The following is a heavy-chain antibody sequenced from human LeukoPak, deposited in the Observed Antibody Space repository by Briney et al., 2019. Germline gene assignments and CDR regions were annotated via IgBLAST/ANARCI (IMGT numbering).Heavy chain of an antibody. J-gene: IGHJ4*02. CDR2: ISGGGGAT. Sequence: PGGSLRLSCAASGFDFSNQAMSWVRQAPGKGLEWVSGISGGGGATYSADSVKGRFTISRDNSKNTMYLQMKSLRVEDTALYYCATISGNFDYLDYWGQGTLVTVST. D-gene: IGHD1-26*01. V-gene: IGHV3-23*01. CDR3: ATISGNFDYLDY. CDR1: GFDFSNQA.